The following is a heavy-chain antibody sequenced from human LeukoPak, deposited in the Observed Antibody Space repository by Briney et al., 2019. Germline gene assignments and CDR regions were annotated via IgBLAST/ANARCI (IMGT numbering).Heavy chain of an antibody. J-gene: IGHJ4*02. CDR3: ARGRGTDYGGNSGYFDY. V-gene: IGHV3-33*01. CDR2: IWYDGSNK. D-gene: IGHD4-23*01. CDR1: GFTFSGFG. Sequence: GKSLRLSCAASGFTFSGFGMHWVRQAPGKGLEWVAVIWYDGSNKYYADSVKGRFTISRDNPKNTLYVQMNSLRAEDTAVYYCARGRGTDYGGNSGYFDYWGQGTLVTVSS.